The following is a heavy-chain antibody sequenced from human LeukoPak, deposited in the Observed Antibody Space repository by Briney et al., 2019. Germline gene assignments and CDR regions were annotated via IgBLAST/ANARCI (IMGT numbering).Heavy chain of an antibody. V-gene: IGHV4-30-4*01. CDR1: GGSISSDDYY. CDR3: ARAECGGDCYLDY. J-gene: IGHJ4*02. D-gene: IGHD2-21*02. CDR2: IYYSDST. Sequence: SQTLSLTCTVSGGSISSDDYYWSWIRPPPGKGLEWISYIYYSDSTYYNPSLKSRVTISVDTSKNQCSLKLSSVTAADTAVYYCARAECGGDCYLDYWGQGTLVTVSS.